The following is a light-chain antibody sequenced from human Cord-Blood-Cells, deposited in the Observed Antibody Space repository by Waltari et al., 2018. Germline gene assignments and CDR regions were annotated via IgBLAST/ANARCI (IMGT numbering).Light chain of an antibody. Sequence: DIQMTQSPSSLSASVGDRVTITCRASQSISSYLNWYQQKPGKAPKLLIYAASSLQRGVPSRFSGSGSGTAFTLTISSLQPEDFATYYCQQSYSAPPSFGQGTKLE. CDR3: QQSYSAPPS. J-gene: IGKJ2*03. CDR2: AAS. V-gene: IGKV1-39*01. CDR1: QSISSY.